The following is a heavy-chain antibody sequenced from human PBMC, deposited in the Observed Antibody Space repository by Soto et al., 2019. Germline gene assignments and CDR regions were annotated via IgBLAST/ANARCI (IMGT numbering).Heavy chain of an antibody. CDR2: ISYDGSNK. D-gene: IGHD2-8*01. CDR3: AKDPYGEEASYFDY. Sequence: GGSLRLSCAASGFTFSSYGMHWVRQAPGKGLEWVAVISYDGSNKYYADSVKGRFTISRDNSKNTLYLQMNSLRAEDTAVYYCAKDPYGEEASYFDYWGQGTLVTVSS. J-gene: IGHJ4*02. CDR1: GFTFSSYG. V-gene: IGHV3-30*18.